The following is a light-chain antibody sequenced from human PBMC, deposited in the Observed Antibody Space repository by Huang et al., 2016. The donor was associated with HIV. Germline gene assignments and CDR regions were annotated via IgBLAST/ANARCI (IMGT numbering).Light chain of an antibody. CDR1: HNINSN. Sequence: DIQMTQSPSSLSASIGDRVTMTCRASHNINSNLNWYQQKPGKAPKLLIFSATYLASGVPSRFSGSGSGTHFTLTINGLQPEDLATYFCQQSQNTPWTFGQGSRLEIK. V-gene: IGKV1-39*01. J-gene: IGKJ1*01. CDR3: QQSQNTPWT. CDR2: SAT.